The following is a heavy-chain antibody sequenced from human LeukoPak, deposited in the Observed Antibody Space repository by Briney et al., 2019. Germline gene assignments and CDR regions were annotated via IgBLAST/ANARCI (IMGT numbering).Heavy chain of an antibody. CDR3: ARMMSIPVAGHRPLFDY. CDR1: GYTFTSYG. D-gene: IGHD6-19*01. J-gene: IGHJ4*02. Sequence: GASVKVSCKASGYTFTSYGINWVRQAPGQGLEWMGWISAYNGNTNYAQKLQDRVTMTTDTSTSTAYMELRSLRSDDTAIYYCARMMSIPVAGHRPLFDYWGQGTLVTGSS. V-gene: IGHV1-18*01. CDR2: ISAYNGNT.